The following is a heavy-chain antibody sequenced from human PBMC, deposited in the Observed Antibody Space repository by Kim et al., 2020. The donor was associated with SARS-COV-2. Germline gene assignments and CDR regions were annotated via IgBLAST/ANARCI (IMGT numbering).Heavy chain of an antibody. CDR2: IRDSGGST. J-gene: IGHJ1*01. D-gene: IGHD3-10*01. V-gene: IGHV3-23*01. CDR3: AKVTSGSSGLFEYFQH. CDR1: GFTFNNYA. Sequence: GGSLRLSCAASGFTFNNYAMSWVRQAPGKGLEWVSGIRDSGGSTEYADSVKGRFSISRDNSKNTLYLHRESLRAEDTAVYYCAKVTSGSSGLFEYFQHWGQGGLVTIAS.